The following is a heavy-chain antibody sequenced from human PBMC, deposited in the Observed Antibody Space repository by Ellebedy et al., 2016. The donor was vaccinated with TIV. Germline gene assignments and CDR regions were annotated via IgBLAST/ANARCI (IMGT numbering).Heavy chain of an antibody. D-gene: IGHD3-3*01. CDR3: AKGTRSGSYYNSFDY. CDR1: GFSFDDYT. J-gene: IGHJ4*02. CDR2: ITSDGDTT. V-gene: IGHV3-43*01. Sequence: GESLKISCATSGFSFDDYTMHWVRQRPGKALEWVSLITSDGDTTKYADSVRGRFTISRDNSKNSLFLQMTSLRVEDTALYYCAKGTRSGSYYNSFDYWGQGSLVTVSS.